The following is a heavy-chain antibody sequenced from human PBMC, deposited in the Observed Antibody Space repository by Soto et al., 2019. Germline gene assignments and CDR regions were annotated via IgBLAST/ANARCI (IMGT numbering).Heavy chain of an antibody. V-gene: IGHV3-7*04. D-gene: IGHD2-15*01. J-gene: IGHJ6*02. CDR1: GFTFSSYW. CDR2: IKQDGSEK. CDR3: ARVKLLPIYYYGMDV. Sequence: GGSLRLSCAASGFTFSSYWMSWVRQAPGKGLEWVANIKQDGSEKYYVDSVKGRFTISRDNAKNSLYLQMNSLRAEDTAVYYCARVKLLPIYYYGMDVWGQGTTVTVSS.